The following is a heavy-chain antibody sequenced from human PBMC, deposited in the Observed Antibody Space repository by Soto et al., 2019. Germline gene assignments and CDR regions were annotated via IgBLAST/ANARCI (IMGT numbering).Heavy chain of an antibody. V-gene: IGHV3-66*01. Sequence: GSLRLSCAASGFTVSSNYMSWVRQAPGKGLEWVSVIYSGGSTYYADSVKGRFTISRDNSKNTLYLQMNSLRAEDTAVYYCARDRPSSRYAEFDYWGQGTLVTVSS. CDR1: GFTVSSNY. D-gene: IGHD2-2*01. J-gene: IGHJ4*02. CDR3: ARDRPSSRYAEFDY. CDR2: IYSGGST.